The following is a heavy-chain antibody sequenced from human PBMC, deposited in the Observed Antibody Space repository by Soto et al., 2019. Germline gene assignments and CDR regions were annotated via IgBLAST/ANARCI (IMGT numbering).Heavy chain of an antibody. CDR3: ARDGGYCTNGVCSPSDGMDV. D-gene: IGHD2-8*01. CDR2: ISYDGSNK. Sequence: GGSLRLSCAASGFTFSSYAMHWVRQAPGKGLEWVAVISYDGSNKYYADSVKGRFTISRDNSKNTLYLQMNSLRAEDTAVYYCARDGGYCTNGVCSPSDGMDVWGQGTTVTVSS. J-gene: IGHJ6*02. V-gene: IGHV3-30-3*01. CDR1: GFTFSSYA.